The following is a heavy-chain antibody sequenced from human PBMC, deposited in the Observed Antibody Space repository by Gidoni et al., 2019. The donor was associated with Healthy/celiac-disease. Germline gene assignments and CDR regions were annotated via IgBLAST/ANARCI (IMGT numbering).Heavy chain of an antibody. CDR3: AREYYYDSSGYYYVDWFDP. J-gene: IGHJ5*02. CDR1: GGSISSSSYY. Sequence: QLQLQESGPGLVKPSETLSLTCTVSGGSISSSSYYWGWIRQPPGKGLEWIGSIYYSGSTYYNPSLKSRVTISVDTSKNQFSLKLSSVTAADTAVYYCAREYYYDSSGYYYVDWFDPWGQGTLVTVSS. CDR2: IYYSGST. D-gene: IGHD3-22*01. V-gene: IGHV4-39*02.